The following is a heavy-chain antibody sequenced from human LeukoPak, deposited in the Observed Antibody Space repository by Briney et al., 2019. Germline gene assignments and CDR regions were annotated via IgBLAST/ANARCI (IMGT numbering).Heavy chain of an antibody. CDR3: ARDSDQLYYFDY. J-gene: IGHJ4*02. V-gene: IGHV3-20*04. CDR2: INWNGGST. D-gene: IGHD2-2*01. Sequence: GGSLRLSCAASGFTFDDYGTSWVRQAPGKWLEWVSGINWNGGSTGYADSVKGRFTISRDNAKNSLYLQMNSLRAEDTALYYCARDSDQLYYFDYWGQGTLVTVSS. CDR1: GFTFDDYG.